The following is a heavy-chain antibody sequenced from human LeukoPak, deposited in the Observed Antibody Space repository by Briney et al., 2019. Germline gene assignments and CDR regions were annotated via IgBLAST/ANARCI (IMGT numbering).Heavy chain of an antibody. D-gene: IGHD1-20*01. CDR3: AKKGSGLTGTTVGLDY. Sequence: GGSLRLSCAASGFTFSSYAMSWVRQAPGKGLEWVSDISGGGGSTYYADSVKGRFTISRDNSKNTLYLQMNSLRGEDTAVYYCAKKGSGLTGTTVGLDYWGQGTLVTVSS. J-gene: IGHJ4*02. V-gene: IGHV3-23*01. CDR1: GFTFSSYA. CDR2: ISGGGGST.